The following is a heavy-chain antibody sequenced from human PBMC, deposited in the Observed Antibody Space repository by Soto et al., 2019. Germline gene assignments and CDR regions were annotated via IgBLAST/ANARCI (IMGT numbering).Heavy chain of an antibody. CDR2: IYYSGST. J-gene: IGHJ6*02. D-gene: IGHD3-22*01. CDR1: GGSISSYY. Sequence: SETLSLTCTVSGGSISSYYWSWLRQPPGKGLEWIGYIYYSGSTNYNPSLKSRVTISVDTSKNQFSLKLSSVTAADTAVYYCARDRYYDSSGYITGSGMDVWGQGTTVTVS. V-gene: IGHV4-59*01. CDR3: ARDRYYDSSGYITGSGMDV.